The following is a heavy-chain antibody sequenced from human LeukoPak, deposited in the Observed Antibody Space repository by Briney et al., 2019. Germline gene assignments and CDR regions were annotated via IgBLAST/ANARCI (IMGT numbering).Heavy chain of an antibody. CDR3: ARDRGRATWFDP. J-gene: IGHJ5*02. V-gene: IGHV4-59*01. CDR2: IYYSGST. Sequence: PSATLSLTCTVSGGSITSYYWHWIRQPPGKGLEWIGYIYYSGSTNYNPSLKSRVTISVDTSRKQFSLKLHSVSAADTAVYYCARDRGRATWFDPWGQGTVVTVSS. CDR1: GGSITSYY. D-gene: IGHD3-10*01.